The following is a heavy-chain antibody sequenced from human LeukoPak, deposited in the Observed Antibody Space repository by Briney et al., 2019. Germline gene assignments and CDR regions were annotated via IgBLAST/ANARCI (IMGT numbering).Heavy chain of an antibody. V-gene: IGHV5-51*01. CDR1: GYSFTSYW. CDR3: ARPDDIAAVGTGAFDI. D-gene: IGHD6-13*01. CDR2: IYPGDSDT. Sequence: GESLKISCKGSGYSFTSYWIGWVRQMPGKGLEWMGIIYPGDSDTRYSPSFQGQVTISADKSISTAYLQWSSLKASDTAMYYCARPDDIAAVGTGAFDIWGQGTMVTVSS. J-gene: IGHJ3*02.